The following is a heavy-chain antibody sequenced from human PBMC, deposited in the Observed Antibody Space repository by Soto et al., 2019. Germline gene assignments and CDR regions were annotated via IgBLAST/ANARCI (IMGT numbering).Heavy chain of an antibody. CDR2: IYYSGST. J-gene: IGHJ5*02. CDR1: GGSISSYY. Sequence: SETLSLTCTVSGGSISSYYWSWIRQPPGKGLEWIGYIYYSGSTNYNPSLKSRVTISVDKPKNQFSLKLSSVTAADTAVYYCARTPYCSGGSCYLWWFDPWGQGTLVTVSS. CDR3: ARTPYCSGGSCYLWWFDP. D-gene: IGHD2-15*01. V-gene: IGHV4-59*08.